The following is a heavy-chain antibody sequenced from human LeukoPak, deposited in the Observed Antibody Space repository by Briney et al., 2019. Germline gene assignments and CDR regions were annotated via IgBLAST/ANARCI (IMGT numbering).Heavy chain of an antibody. CDR2: ISGGGDST. J-gene: IGHJ4*02. V-gene: IGHV3-23*01. D-gene: IGHD2-15*01. CDR1: GFIFGKYA. CDR3: AKRGSSETRWYPFDY. Sequence: GGSLRLSCVGSGFIFGKYAMTWVRQAPGKGLEWVSTISGGGDSTWNADSVKGRFTVSGDNSKDTLYLQMSSLRVEDTAVYYCAKRGSSETRWYPFDYWGQGTLVTVSS.